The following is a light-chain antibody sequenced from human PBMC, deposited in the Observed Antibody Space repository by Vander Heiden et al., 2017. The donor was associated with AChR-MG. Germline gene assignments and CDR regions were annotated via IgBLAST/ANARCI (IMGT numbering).Light chain of an antibody. CDR1: QYINDY. V-gene: IGKV1-39*01. J-gene: IGKJ1*01. CDR2: AAS. CDR3: QRCDASPWT. Sequence: DIQMTQSPSSLSASVGDRVTITCRASQYINDYLNWYQQKPGKAPKLLIYAASSLQSGVPSRFSGSGSGTDFTLTITRLQPEDFATYYCQRCDASPWTFGPGTKVEIK.